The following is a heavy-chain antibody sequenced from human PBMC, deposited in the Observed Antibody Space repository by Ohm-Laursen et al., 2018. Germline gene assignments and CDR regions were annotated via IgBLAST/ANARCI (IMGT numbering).Heavy chain of an antibody. CDR2: ISSSGSTI. V-gene: IGHV3-11*01. CDR1: GFTFSDYY. CDR3: ARGENSGYDY. J-gene: IGHJ4*02. D-gene: IGHD3-22*01. Sequence: SLRLSCTASGFTFSDYYLSWIRQAPGKGLEWVSFISSSGSTIYYADSVKGRFTVSRDNAKNSLYLQMNSLRAEDTAVYYCARGENSGYDYWGQGTLVTVSS.